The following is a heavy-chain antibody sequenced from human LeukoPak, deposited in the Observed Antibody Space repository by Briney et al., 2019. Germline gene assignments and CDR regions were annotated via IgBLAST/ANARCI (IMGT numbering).Heavy chain of an antibody. CDR2: ISKDESNK. CDR3: ATAYYYDSSGYYRRGAFDI. V-gene: IGHV3-30*03. J-gene: IGHJ3*02. CDR1: GFSFSTFG. Sequence: GGSLRLSCAASGFSFSTFGMHWVRQTPGKGLEWVSHISKDESNKYYADSVKGRFTVSRDTSKNTLFLQMNSLRVEDTAVYYCATAYYYDSSGYYRRGAFDIWGQGTMVTVSS. D-gene: IGHD3-22*01.